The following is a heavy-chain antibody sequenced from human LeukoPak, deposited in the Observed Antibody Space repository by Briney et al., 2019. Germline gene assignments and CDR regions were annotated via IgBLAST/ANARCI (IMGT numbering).Heavy chain of an antibody. CDR2: LSGGSDHI. CDR1: GFTFSSCN. D-gene: IGHD6-19*01. V-gene: IGHV3-21*01. CDR3: ARIGSGWYWDY. J-gene: IGHJ4*02. Sequence: GGSLRLSCAASGFTFSSCNMYWVRQAPGQGLEWVSSLSGGSDHIYYADPVKGRFTISRDNAKNSLYLQMNSLRAEDTAVYYCARIGSGWYWDYWGQGTLVTVSS.